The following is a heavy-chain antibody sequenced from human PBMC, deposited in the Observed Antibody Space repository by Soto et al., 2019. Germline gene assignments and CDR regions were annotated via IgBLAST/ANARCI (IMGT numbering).Heavy chain of an antibody. CDR3: TRVGSSSGWYSDY. D-gene: IGHD6-19*01. CDR2: IRSKAYGGTT. V-gene: IGHV3-49*03. CDR1: GFTFGDYA. Sequence: GGSLRLSCTASGFTFGDYAMSWFRQAPGKGLEWVGFIRSKAYGGTTEYAASVKGRFTISRDDSKSIAYLQMNSLKTEDTAVYYCTRVGSSSGWYSDYWGQGTLVTVSS. J-gene: IGHJ4*02.